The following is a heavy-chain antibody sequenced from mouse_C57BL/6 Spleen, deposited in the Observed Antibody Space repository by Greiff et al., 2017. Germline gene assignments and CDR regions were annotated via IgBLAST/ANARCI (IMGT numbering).Heavy chain of an antibody. V-gene: IGHV1-26*01. J-gene: IGHJ2*01. CDR3: ARSKMGYPYYFDY. CDR1: GYTFTDYY. CDR2: INPNNGGT. Sequence: VQLQQSGPELVKPGASVKISCKASGYTFTDYYMNWVKQSHGKSLEWIGDINPNNGGTSYNQKFKGKATLTVDKSSSTAYMELRSLTSEDSAVYYCARSKMGYPYYFDYWGQGTTLTVSS. D-gene: IGHD2-3*01.